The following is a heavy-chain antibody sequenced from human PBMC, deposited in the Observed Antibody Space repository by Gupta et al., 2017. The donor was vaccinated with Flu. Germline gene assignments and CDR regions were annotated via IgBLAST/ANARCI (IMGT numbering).Heavy chain of an antibody. V-gene: IGHV3-7*04. CDR3: AREDMSMRTLIYYFAF. CDR2: IKQDGSDE. J-gene: IGHJ4*02. D-gene: IGHD6-6*01. Sequence: VQLVESGGNLVQPGGSQILCCAASGFTFISYSMSWVRQAPVKGLDLVATIKQDGSDEYYVDSVKGRFTISRDNAMTLMYLDMASLRAEDTAIYYWAREDMSMRTLIYYFAFWGQGTLVTVSS. CDR1: GFTFISYS.